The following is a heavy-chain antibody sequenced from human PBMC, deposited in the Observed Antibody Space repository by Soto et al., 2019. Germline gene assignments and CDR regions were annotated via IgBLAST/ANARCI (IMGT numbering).Heavy chain of an antibody. Sequence: ASVKVSCKASGYTFTSYDINWVRQTAGQGLEWMGWMSPKTANTGYAQKFQGRVTMTRSTSISTAYMELSSLTSEDTAVYYCTGGPPNWGFDSWGQGTPVTVLL. J-gene: IGHJ5*01. CDR3: TGGPPNWGFDS. V-gene: IGHV1-8*01. D-gene: IGHD7-27*01. CDR1: GYTFTSYD. CDR2: MSPKTANT.